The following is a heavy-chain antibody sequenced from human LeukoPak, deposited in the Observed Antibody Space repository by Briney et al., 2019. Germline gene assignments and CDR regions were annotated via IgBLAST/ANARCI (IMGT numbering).Heavy chain of an antibody. CDR2: INLSSGGT. D-gene: IGHD2-2*01. CDR1: GYTFTGYY. V-gene: IGHV1-2*06. J-gene: IGHJ5*02. Sequence: ASVKVSCKASGYTFTGYYIHWVRQAPGQGLEWMGRINLSSGGTNYAQKFQGRVTMTRDTSTSTAYMELMTLRSDDTAVYYCGRNLDDSTGPWGQGTLVTVSS. CDR3: GRNLDDSTGP.